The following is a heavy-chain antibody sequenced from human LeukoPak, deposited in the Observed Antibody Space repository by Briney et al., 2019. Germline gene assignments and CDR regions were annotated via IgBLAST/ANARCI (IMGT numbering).Heavy chain of an antibody. CDR3: ARLAYCGGDCYSASPDY. Sequence: GASLKISFKGSGCSFTSYWIGWVRRMPGKGVEGMGIIYPGDSDTRYSPSFQGQVTISAEKSISTTYQPWRSIETSDTAMYYCARLAYCGGDCYSASPDYWGQGTLVTVSS. V-gene: IGHV5-51*01. J-gene: IGHJ4*02. CDR2: IYPGDSDT. CDR1: GCSFTSYW. D-gene: IGHD2-21*02.